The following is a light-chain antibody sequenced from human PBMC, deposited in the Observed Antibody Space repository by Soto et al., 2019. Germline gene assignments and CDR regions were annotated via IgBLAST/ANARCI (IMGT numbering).Light chain of an antibody. CDR3: HQYGFSPPFT. V-gene: IGKV3-20*01. CDR1: QSVNSNY. CDR2: SAS. J-gene: IGKJ3*01. Sequence: IVLTQYPGTLSLSPGESVTLSCRASQSVNSNYLAWYQQKPGQPPRLFIYSASFRATGIPDRFSGSGSGTDFSLTISRLEPEDFAVYYCHQYGFSPPFTFGPGTKVDFK.